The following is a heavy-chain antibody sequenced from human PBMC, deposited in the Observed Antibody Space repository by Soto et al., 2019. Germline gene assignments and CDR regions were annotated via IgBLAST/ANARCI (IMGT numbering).Heavy chain of an antibody. CDR1: GGTFSSYA. D-gene: IGHD3-3*01. CDR2: IIPIFGTA. CDR3: AGGWGYDFWSGYRPTGVSN. V-gene: IGHV1-69*13. Sequence: ASVKVSCKASGGTFSSYAISWVRQAPGQGLEWMGGIIPIFGTANYAQKFQGRVTITADESTSTAYMELSSLRSEDTAVYYCAGGWGYDFWSGYRPTGVSNWGQGTLVTVSS. J-gene: IGHJ4*02.